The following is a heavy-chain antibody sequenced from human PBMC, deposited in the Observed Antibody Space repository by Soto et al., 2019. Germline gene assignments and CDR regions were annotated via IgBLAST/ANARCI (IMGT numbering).Heavy chain of an antibody. CDR3: ARYMAYGSESDWEYYFDY. D-gene: IGHD3-10*01. CDR2: IDPSDSYT. CDR1: GYSFTSYW. J-gene: IGHJ4*02. Sequence: GESLKISCKGSGYSFTSYWISWVRQMPGKGLEWMGRIDPSDSYTNYSPSFQGHVTISADKSISTAYLQWSSLKASDTAMYYCARYMAYGSESDWEYYFDYWGQGTLVTVSS. V-gene: IGHV5-10-1*01.